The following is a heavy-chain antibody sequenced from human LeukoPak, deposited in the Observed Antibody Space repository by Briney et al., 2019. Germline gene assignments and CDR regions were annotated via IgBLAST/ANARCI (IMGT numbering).Heavy chain of an antibody. CDR2: ISSSSSYI. D-gene: IGHD3-10*01. Sequence: TGGSLRLSCAASGFTFSSYSMNWVRQAPGKGLEWVSSISSSSSYIYYADSVKGRFTISRDNAKNSLYLQMNSLRVEDTAVYYCARSYVSGSYYNGYWGQGALVTVSS. CDR1: GFTFSSYS. V-gene: IGHV3-21*01. J-gene: IGHJ4*02. CDR3: ARSYVSGSYYNGY.